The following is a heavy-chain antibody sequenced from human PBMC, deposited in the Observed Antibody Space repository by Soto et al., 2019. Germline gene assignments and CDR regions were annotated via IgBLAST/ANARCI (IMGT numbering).Heavy chain of an antibody. D-gene: IGHD5-12*01. CDR3: VKGGGYDFYYYGMDV. Sequence: RLSCSASGFTFSSYAMHWVRQAPGKGLEYVSAISSNGGSTYYADSVEGRFTISRDNSKNTLYLQMSSLRAEDTAVYYCVKGGGYDFYYYGMDVWGQGTTVTVSS. J-gene: IGHJ6*02. CDR1: GFTFSSYA. CDR2: ISSNGGST. V-gene: IGHV3-64D*06.